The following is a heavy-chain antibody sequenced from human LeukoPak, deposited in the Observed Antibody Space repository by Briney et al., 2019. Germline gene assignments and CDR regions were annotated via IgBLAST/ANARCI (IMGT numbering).Heavy chain of an antibody. D-gene: IGHD6-13*01. CDR2: ISYDGSNK. CDR3: ARGEAAAGTEDYYYYGMDV. V-gene: IGHV3-30*04. J-gene: IGHJ6*02. CDR1: GFTFSSYA. Sequence: GGSLRLSCAASGFTFSSYAMHWVCQAPGKGLEWVAVISYDGSNKYYADSVKGRFTISRDNSKNTLYLQMNSLRAEDTAVYYCARGEAAAGTEDYYYYGMDVWGQGTTVTVSS.